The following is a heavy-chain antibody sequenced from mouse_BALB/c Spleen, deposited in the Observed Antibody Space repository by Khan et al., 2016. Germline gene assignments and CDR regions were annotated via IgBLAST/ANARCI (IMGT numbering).Heavy chain of an antibody. CDR2: IRNKANGYTT. J-gene: IGHJ4*01. V-gene: IGHV7-3*02. CDR1: GFTFTDYY. D-gene: IGHD2-3*01. CDR3: ARDGYYPYAMDY. Sequence: EVALVESGGDLVQPGGSLRLSCATSGFTFTDYYMSWVRQPPGKALEWLGFIRNKANGYTTEYSASVKGRFTISRDNSQSILYLQMNTLRAEDSATYYCARDGYYPYAMDYWGQGTSVTVSS.